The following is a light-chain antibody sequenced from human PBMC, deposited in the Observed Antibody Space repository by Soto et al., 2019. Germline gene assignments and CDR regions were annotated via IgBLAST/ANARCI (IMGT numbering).Light chain of an antibody. V-gene: IGKV2-28*01. CDR3: MQVLHTPWT. J-gene: IGKJ1*01. CDR1: QSLLNSNGYNY. Sequence: DIVITQSPLSLPVTPVDPASISCRSSQSLLNSNGYNYLDWYLQKPGQSPQLLIYLGSNRASGVPDRFSGSGSGTDFTLKISRVEAEDVGVYYCMQVLHTPWTFGQGTKVDIK. CDR2: LGS.